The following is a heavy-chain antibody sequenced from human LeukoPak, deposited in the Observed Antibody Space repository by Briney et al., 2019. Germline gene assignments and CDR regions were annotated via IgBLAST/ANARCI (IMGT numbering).Heavy chain of an antibody. CDR3: ARVGQYYDFWSGYYFLDDY. V-gene: IGHV3-7*03. J-gene: IGHJ4*02. Sequence: GGSLRLSCAASGFTFSSYWMSWVRQAPGKGLEWVANIKQDGSEKYYVDSVKGRFTISRDNDKNSLYLQMNSLRAEDTAVYYCARVGQYYDFWSGYYFLDDYWGQGTLVTVSS. D-gene: IGHD3-3*01. CDR1: GFTFSSYW. CDR2: IKQDGSEK.